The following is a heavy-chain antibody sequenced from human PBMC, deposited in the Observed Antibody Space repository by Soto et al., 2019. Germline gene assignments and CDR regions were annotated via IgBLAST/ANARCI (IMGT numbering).Heavy chain of an antibody. V-gene: IGHV3-7*04. J-gene: IGHJ4*02. CDR2: INQDGTQK. D-gene: IGHD1-26*01. Sequence: EERVVESGGGLVQPGGSLRLSCAISGFTFRRDWMNWVRQAPGKGLEWVAHINQDGTQKYYVDSVKGRFTIFRDNAKNSLYLQMNSLRVEDTAVYYCSGGVGDAVWGQGTLVTVSS. CDR3: SGGVGDAV. CDR1: GFTFRRDW.